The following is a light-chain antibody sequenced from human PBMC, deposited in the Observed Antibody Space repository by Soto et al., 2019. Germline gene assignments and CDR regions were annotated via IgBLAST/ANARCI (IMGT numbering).Light chain of an antibody. J-gene: IGKJ4*01. Sequence: EIVLTQSPATLSLSPGERATLSCRASQSVSSYLAWYQQKPGQAPRLLIYDASNRATGITARFSGSGSGTDLSLTISSLEPEDFAVYYCQQGSNWPPELTFGGGTKVEIK. CDR1: QSVSSY. CDR2: DAS. V-gene: IGKV3-11*01. CDR3: QQGSNWPPELT.